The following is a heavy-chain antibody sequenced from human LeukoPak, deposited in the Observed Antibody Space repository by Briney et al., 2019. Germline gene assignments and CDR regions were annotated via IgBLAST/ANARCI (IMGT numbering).Heavy chain of an antibody. CDR3: ARGGYSRYYYGMDV. J-gene: IGHJ6*04. V-gene: IGHV3-66*01. D-gene: IGHD6-13*01. Sequence: SRGSLRLSCAASGFTFSSCAMSWVRQAPGKGLEWVSVIYSGGSTYYADSVKGRFTISRDISKNTLYLQVNSLRGEDTAAYYCARGGYSRYYYGMDVWGKGTTVTVSS. CDR2: IYSGGST. CDR1: GFTFSSCA.